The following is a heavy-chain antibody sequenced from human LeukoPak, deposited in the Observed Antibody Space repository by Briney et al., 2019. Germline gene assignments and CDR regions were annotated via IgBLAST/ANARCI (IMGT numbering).Heavy chain of an antibody. D-gene: IGHD1-26*01. CDR2: ISYDGSNK. Sequence: ARSLTLSCAVSGFTFSSYCMRWVRQAPGKGLEWVADISYDGSNKYYAASVKARFTISRDKSKNTLYLQMNSLRAEDTAVYYCAKLGRVNSGSYSAFDYWGQGTLVTVSS. J-gene: IGHJ4*02. CDR3: AKLGRVNSGSYSAFDY. CDR1: GFTFSSYC. V-gene: IGHV3-30*18.